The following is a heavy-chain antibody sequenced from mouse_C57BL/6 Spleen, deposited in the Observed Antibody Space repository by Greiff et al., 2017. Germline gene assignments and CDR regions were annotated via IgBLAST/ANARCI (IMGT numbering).Heavy chain of an antibody. J-gene: IGHJ2*01. V-gene: IGHV1-53*01. CDR3: ARPTMVTTKDFDY. Sequence: VQLQQPGTELVKPGASVKLSCKASGYTFTSYWMPWVKQRPGQGLEWIGNINPSNGGTNYNEKFKSKATLTVDKSTSTAYMQLSSLTSEDSAVYYCARPTMVTTKDFDYWGQGTTLTVSS. CDR2: INPSNGGT. CDR1: GYTFTSYW. D-gene: IGHD2-9*01.